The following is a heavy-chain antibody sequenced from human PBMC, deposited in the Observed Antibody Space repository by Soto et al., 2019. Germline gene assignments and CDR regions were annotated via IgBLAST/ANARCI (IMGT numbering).Heavy chain of an antibody. CDR2: MNPNSGNT. D-gene: IGHD3-3*01. CDR3: ARGRRTLKGYDFYWYYYYYMDV. J-gene: IGHJ6*03. V-gene: IGHV1-8*01. CDR1: GYTFTSYD. Sequence: ASVKVSCKASGYTFTSYDINWVRQATGQGLEWMGWMNPNSGNTGYAQKFQGRVTMTRNTSISTAYMELSSLRSEDTAVYYCARGRRTLKGYDFYWYYYYYMDVWGKGTTVTVSS.